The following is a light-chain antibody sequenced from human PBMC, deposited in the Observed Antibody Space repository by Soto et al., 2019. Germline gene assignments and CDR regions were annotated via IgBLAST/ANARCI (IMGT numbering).Light chain of an antibody. J-gene: IGKJ2*01. CDR3: MQATQSYT. Sequence: DIVLTQTRLSSPVTLGQPASISCRSSQSLVHIDGNTYFNWLQQRPGEPPRLLIYKISNRFPGVPDRFSGSGAGTDFTQKISRVEAEVVGVYYCMQATQSYTFGQGTRLEIK. CDR1: QSLVHIDGNTY. CDR2: KIS. V-gene: IGKV2-24*01.